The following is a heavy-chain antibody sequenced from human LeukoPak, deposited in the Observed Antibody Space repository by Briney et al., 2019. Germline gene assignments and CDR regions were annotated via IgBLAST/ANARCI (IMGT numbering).Heavy chain of an antibody. CDR3: ASEDIVVVPAAMLEANWFDP. J-gene: IGHJ5*02. Sequence: SETLSLTCTVSGYSISSGYYWGWIRQPPGKGLEWIGSIYHSGSTYYNPSLKSRVTISVDTSKNQFSLKLSSVTAADTAVYYCASEDIVVVPAAMLEANWFDPWGQGTLVTVSS. CDR1: GYSISSGYY. D-gene: IGHD2-2*01. V-gene: IGHV4-38-2*02. CDR2: IYHSGST.